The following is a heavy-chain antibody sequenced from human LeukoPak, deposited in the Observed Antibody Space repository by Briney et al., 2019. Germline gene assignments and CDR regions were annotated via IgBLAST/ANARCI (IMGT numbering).Heavy chain of an antibody. J-gene: IGHJ5*02. CDR2: INPNSGGT. CDR3: ARDFRAAMVSDWFDP. Sequence: ASVTVSCKASGYTFTGYYMHWVRQAPGQRLEWMGWINPNSGGTNYAQKFQGRVTMTRDTSISTAYMELSRLRSDDTAVYYCARDFRAAMVSDWFDPWGQGTLVTVSS. D-gene: IGHD5-18*01. V-gene: IGHV1-2*02. CDR1: GYTFTGYY.